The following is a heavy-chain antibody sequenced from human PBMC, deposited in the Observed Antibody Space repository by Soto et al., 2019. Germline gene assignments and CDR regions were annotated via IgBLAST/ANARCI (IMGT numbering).Heavy chain of an antibody. CDR2: VYYSRTI. V-gene: IGHV4-59*01. J-gene: IGHJ4*02. Sequence: SETLSLTCAVSGDSISSYYCMWIRQPLGKGLEWIGYVYYSRTINNNPSLKGRVSISVDTSKNQFSLKLISVTAADTAVYYCATYDSGGKFDFWGQGTLVTVSS. CDR1: GDSISSYY. D-gene: IGHD3-22*01. CDR3: ATYDSGGKFDF.